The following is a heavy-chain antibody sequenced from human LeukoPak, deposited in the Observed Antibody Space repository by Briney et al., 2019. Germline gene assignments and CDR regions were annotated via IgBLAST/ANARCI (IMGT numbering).Heavy chain of an antibody. CDR1: GFPFGDYA. CDR2: ISGSGGNT. V-gene: IGHV3-23*01. CDR3: AKEELPHLFDY. J-gene: IGHJ4*02. D-gene: IGHD1-7*01. Sequence: GRSLRLSCTASGFPFGDYAMSWFRQAPGKGLEWVSAISGSGGNTYYADSVKGRFTISRDNSKNTLYLQMNSLRAEDTAVYYCAKEELPHLFDYWGQGTLVTVSS.